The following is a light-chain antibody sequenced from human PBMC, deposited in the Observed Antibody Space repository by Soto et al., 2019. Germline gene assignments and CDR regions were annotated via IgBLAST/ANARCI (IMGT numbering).Light chain of an antibody. CDR2: AAS. CDR3: QQYIKWPQRT. J-gene: IGKJ1*01. V-gene: IGKV3-15*01. Sequence: PGESATLSCRASQTIRNNLAWYQQKPGQAPRLLIYAASTTATGIPTRFSGSGSGTDFTLTINNLQSEDVAVYFCQQYIKWPQRTFGHGTKVDIK. CDR1: QTIRNN.